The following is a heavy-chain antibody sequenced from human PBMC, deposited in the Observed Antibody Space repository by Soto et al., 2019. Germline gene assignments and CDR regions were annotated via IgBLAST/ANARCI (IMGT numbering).Heavy chain of an antibody. CDR3: ARDRYDSSGSWFDP. Sequence: ASVKVSCKASGYTFTSYGTSWVRQAPGQGLEWMGWISAYNGNTNYAQKLQGRVTMTTDTSTSTAYMELRSLRSDDTAVYYCARDRYDSSGSWFDPWGQGTLVTVSS. CDR2: ISAYNGNT. V-gene: IGHV1-18*01. J-gene: IGHJ5*02. D-gene: IGHD3-22*01. CDR1: GYTFTSYG.